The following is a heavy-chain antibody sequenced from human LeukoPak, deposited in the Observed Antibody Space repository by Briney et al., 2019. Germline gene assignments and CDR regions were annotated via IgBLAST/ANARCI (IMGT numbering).Heavy chain of an antibody. CDR3: ARDNGPTVTFPFDY. V-gene: IGHV3-20*04. CDR1: GFTFDDYG. D-gene: IGHD4-17*01. CDR2: INWNGGST. J-gene: IGHJ4*02. Sequence: GGSLRLSCAASGFTFDDYGMSWVRQAPGKGLEWVSGINWNGGSTGYADSVKGRFTISRDNAKNSLYLQMNSLRAEDTALYYCARDNGPTVTFPFDYWGQGTLVTVSS.